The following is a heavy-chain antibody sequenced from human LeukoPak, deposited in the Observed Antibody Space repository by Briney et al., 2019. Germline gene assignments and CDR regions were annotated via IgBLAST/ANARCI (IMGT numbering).Heavy chain of an antibody. V-gene: IGHV3-30*18. CDR1: GFTFSSYG. D-gene: IGHD1-14*01. CDR3: AKPARTDYADY. J-gene: IGHJ4*02. Sequence: PGGSLRLSCAASGFTFSSYGMHWVRQAPGKGVEWVAVISYDGSNKYHADSVKGRFTISRDNSKNTLYLQMNSLRAEDTAVYYCAKPARTDYADYWGQGTLVTVSS. CDR2: ISYDGSNK.